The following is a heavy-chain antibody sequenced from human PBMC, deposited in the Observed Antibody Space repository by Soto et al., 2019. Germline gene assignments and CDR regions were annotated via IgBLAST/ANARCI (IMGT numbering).Heavy chain of an antibody. J-gene: IGHJ4*02. CDR3: AEEIRAAAGPCYFYC. V-gene: IGHV3-30*18. CDR1: GITFSSYG. D-gene: IGHD6-13*01. Sequence: WGSMRLSCAASGITFSSYGMSWVRQAPGKRQEWVPIISYDGSQKYSADSARGRFTISRDNSKTTLYLQMNSMRAEDTAVSYLAEEIRAAAGPCYFYCCGQGS. CDR2: ISYDGSQK.